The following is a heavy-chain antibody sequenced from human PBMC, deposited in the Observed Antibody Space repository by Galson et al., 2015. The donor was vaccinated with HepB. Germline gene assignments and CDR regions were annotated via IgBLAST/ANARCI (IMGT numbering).Heavy chain of an antibody. D-gene: IGHD3-16*01. V-gene: IGHV3-23*01. Sequence: SLRLSCAASGFTFKNYAMSWVRQAPGRGLEWVSTMSGNGDSTYYADSVKGRFTTSRDNSKNTLYLQMDSLRAEDTAVYYCAKWGVWGVFEYWGQGVLVTVSS. CDR3: AKWGVWGVFEY. CDR1: GFTFKNYA. J-gene: IGHJ4*02. CDR2: MSGNGDST.